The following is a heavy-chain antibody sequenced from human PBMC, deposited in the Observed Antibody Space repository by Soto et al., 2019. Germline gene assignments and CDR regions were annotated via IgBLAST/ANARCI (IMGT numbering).Heavy chain of an antibody. CDR1: GGSISSYY. CDR2: IYYSGST. J-gene: IGHJ6*03. CDR3: ARMEEPDYMDV. Sequence: SETLSLTCTVSGGSISSYYWSWIRQPPGKGLEWIGYIYYSGSTNYNPSLKSRVTISVDTSKNQFSLKLSSVTAADTAVYYCARMEEPDYMDVWGKGTTVTVSS. D-gene: IGHD1-1*01. V-gene: IGHV4-59*01.